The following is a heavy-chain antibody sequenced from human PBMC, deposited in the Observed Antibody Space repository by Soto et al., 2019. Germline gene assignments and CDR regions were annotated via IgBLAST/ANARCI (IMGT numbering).Heavy chain of an antibody. V-gene: IGHV3-23*01. Sequence: GGSLRLSCAASGFTSSSYDMSWVRQAPGKGLEWVSTILVDGRTFYVDSVKGRFTISRDNSRNTVYLQMNSLTAGDTALYYCAKATATGGGAFDFCGQGTVVTVSS. CDR2: ILVDGRT. CDR3: AKATATGGGAFDF. CDR1: GFTSSSYD. D-gene: IGHD2-8*02. J-gene: IGHJ3*01.